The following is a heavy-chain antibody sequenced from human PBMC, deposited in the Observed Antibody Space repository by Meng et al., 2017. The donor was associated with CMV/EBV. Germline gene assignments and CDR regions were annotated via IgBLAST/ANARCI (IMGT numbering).Heavy chain of an antibody. Sequence: VHVPESGPGLVKSSETLSLTCTASGGSISSYDWSWIRQPAGKGLEWIGRIYTSGSTNYNPSLKSRVTMSVDTSKNQFSLKLSSVTAADTAVYYCAREIVVVPAAIDNWFDPWGQGTLVTVSS. V-gene: IGHV4-4*07. CDR2: IYTSGST. CDR3: AREIVVVPAAIDNWFDP. J-gene: IGHJ5*02. D-gene: IGHD2-2*02. CDR1: GGSISSYD.